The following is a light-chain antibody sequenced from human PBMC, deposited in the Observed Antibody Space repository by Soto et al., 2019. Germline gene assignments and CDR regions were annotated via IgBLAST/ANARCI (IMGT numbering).Light chain of an antibody. CDR1: QSVSSN. J-gene: IGKJ1*01. V-gene: IGKV3-15*01. CDR3: QQYNNWPPTWT. Sequence: ESMLTQSPATLSLSPWERATLSCRASQSVSSNLAWYQQKPGQAPRLLIYGASTRATGIPARFSGSGSGTEFTLTISSLQSEDFAVYYCQQYNNWPPTWTFGQGTKVDIK. CDR2: GAS.